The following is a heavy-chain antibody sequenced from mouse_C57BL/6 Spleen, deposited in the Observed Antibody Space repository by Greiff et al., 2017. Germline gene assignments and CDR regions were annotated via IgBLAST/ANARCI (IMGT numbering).Heavy chain of an antibody. CDR2: IDPSDSET. V-gene: IGHV1-52*01. CDR3: ARSKSYDFVWFAY. D-gene: IGHD2-3*01. J-gene: IGHJ3*01. Sequence: VQLQQPGAELVRPGSSVQLSCKASGYTFTSYWMHWVKQRPIQGLEWIGNIDPSDSETHYNQKFKDKATLTVDKSSSTAYMQLSSLTSEDSAVYYCARSKSYDFVWFAYWGQGTLVTVSA. CDR1: GYTFTSYW.